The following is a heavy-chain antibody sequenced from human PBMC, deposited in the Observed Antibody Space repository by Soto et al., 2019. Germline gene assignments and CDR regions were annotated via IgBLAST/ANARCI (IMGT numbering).Heavy chain of an antibody. CDR3: ATRQGGSYNWFDP. V-gene: IGHV4-39*01. J-gene: IGHJ5*02. D-gene: IGHD2-15*01. CDR1: GGSISRSSYS. Sequence: LSLTCTVSGGSISRSSYSWAWIRQPPGKGLEWIGTLYYSGNTYYNPSLKSRVTISVDTSKNQFPLKLSSVTAADTAVYYCATRQGGSYNWFDPWGQGTLVTVSS. CDR2: LYYSGNT.